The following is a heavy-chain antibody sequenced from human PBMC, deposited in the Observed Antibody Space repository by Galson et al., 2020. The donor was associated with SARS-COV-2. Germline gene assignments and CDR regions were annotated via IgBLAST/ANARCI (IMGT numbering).Heavy chain of an antibody. V-gene: IGHV1-2*02. Sequence: ASVKVSCKASGYTFTDNYVHWVRQAPGQGLEWIGWINPNTGGTNYAQNFQGRVTMTRDTSISAAYMELSRLRSDDTAVYYCARDRGFSNSWFYYYGMDVWGQGTTIIVS. CDR2: INPNTGGT. CDR1: GYTFTDNY. J-gene: IGHJ6*02. CDR3: ARDRGFSNSWFYYYGMDV. D-gene: IGHD6-13*01.